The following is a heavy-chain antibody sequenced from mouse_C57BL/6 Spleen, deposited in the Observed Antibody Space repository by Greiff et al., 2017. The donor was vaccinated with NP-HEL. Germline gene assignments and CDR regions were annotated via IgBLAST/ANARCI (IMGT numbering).Heavy chain of an antibody. V-gene: IGHV1-82*01. Sequence: VQLQQSGPELVKPGASVKISCKASGYAFSSSWMNWVKQRPGKGLEWIGRIYPGDGDTNYNGKFKGKATLTADKSSSTAYMQLSSLTSEDSAVYFCARDYDGGAMDYWGQGTSVTVSS. J-gene: IGHJ4*01. D-gene: IGHD2-4*01. CDR3: ARDYDGGAMDY. CDR2: IYPGDGDT. CDR1: GYAFSSSW.